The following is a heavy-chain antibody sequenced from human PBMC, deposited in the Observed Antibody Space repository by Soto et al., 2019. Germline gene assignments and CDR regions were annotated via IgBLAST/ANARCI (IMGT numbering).Heavy chain of an antibody. D-gene: IGHD1-1*01. V-gene: IGHV1-58*02. Sequence: QKQLVQSGPEVKKPGTSVKVSCKASGFTFTNSAIQWERQARGQRLEWVGWIVVGSGDTNYAQKFQERISITRDMSTSTAYMELRSLRSEDTAIYYCAADMEPTDPFNWFDPWGQGTLVTVSS. CDR3: AADMEPTDPFNWFDP. J-gene: IGHJ5*02. CDR1: GFTFTNSA. CDR2: IVVGSGDT.